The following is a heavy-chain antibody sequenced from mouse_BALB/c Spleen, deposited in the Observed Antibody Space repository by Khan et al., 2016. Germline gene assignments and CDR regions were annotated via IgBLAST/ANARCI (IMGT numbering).Heavy chain of an antibody. Sequence: VQLKESGPGLVKPSQSLTFTCTVTGYSITSAYVWYWIRQFPGNILEWMGNISYSGSTSYNPSLKSRISITRDTSNNQFFLQLNSVTTEDTATXYSAGYYYGSSYWDCDVGGAESTVTVAS. CDR3: AGYYYGSSYWDCDV. D-gene: IGHD1-1*01. V-gene: IGHV3-2*02. CDR1: GYSITSAYV. J-gene: IGHJ1*01. CDR2: ISYSGST.